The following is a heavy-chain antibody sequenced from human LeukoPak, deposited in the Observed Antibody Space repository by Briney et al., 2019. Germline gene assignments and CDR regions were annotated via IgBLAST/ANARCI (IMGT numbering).Heavy chain of an antibody. J-gene: IGHJ6*02. CDR3: ARAGRLGSTRGRYGMDV. CDR1: GGSISSGDYY. CDR2: IYYSGST. D-gene: IGHD2-2*01. V-gene: IGHV4-30-4*01. Sequence: PSETLSLTCTVSGGSISSGDYYWIWIRQPPGKGLEWIGYIYYSGSTYYNPSLKSRVTISVDTSKNQFSLKLSSVTAADTAVYYCARAGRLGSTRGRYGMDVWGQGTTVTVFS.